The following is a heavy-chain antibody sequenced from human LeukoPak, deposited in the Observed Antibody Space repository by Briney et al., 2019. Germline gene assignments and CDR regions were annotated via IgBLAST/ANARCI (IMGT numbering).Heavy chain of an antibody. D-gene: IGHD3-22*01. CDR1: GFTLSNYA. J-gene: IGHJ4*02. Sequence: GGSLRLSCVASGFTLSNYAMNWVRQAPGKGLEYVSAISRDVGSTYYANSVKGRFTISRDNSKSTLYLQMGSLRADDMAVYYCARADISGYYYFDYWGQGTLVTVSS. CDR3: ARADISGYYYFDY. V-gene: IGHV3-64*01. CDR2: ISRDVGST.